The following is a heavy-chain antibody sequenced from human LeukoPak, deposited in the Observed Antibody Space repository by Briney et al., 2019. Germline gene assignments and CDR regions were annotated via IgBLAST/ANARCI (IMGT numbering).Heavy chain of an antibody. CDR1: GFTFSSYA. J-gene: IGHJ4*02. D-gene: IGHD3-3*01. Sequence: GGSLRLSCAASGFTFSSYAMGRVRQAPGKGLEWVSAISGSGGSTYYADSVKGRFTISRDNSKNTLYLQMNSLRAEDTAVYYCAKGANDFWSGYYLLWGQGTLVTVSS. V-gene: IGHV3-23*01. CDR2: ISGSGGST. CDR3: AKGANDFWSGYYLL.